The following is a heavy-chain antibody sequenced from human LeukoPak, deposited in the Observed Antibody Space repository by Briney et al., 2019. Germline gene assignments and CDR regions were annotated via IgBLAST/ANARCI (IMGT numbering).Heavy chain of an antibody. CDR3: ARDRTAVKVLDY. J-gene: IGHJ4*02. CDR2: ITKTSTSV. Sequence: GGSLRLSCVASGFIFSNFRMDWVRQAPGKGLEWISYITKTSTSVYYADSVKGRFTISRDNGKNSLFLQMNSLRDADTAVYYCARDRTAVKVLDYWGQGTLVTVSS. CDR1: GFIFSNFR. D-gene: IGHD4-11*01. V-gene: IGHV3-48*02.